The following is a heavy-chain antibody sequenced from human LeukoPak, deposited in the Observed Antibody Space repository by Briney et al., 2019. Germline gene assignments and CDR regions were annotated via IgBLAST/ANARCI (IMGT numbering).Heavy chain of an antibody. J-gene: IGHJ6*02. V-gene: IGHV1-8*01. CDR3: ASANSWSGYSELYYYYGMDV. Sequence: ASVKVSCKASGYTFTSYDINWVRQATGQGLEWMGWMNPNSGNTGYAQKFQGRVTMTRNTSISTAYMELSSLRSEDTAVYYCASANSWSGYSELYYYYGMDVWGQGTTVTVSS. CDR1: GYTFTSYD. D-gene: IGHD3-3*01. CDR2: MNPNSGNT.